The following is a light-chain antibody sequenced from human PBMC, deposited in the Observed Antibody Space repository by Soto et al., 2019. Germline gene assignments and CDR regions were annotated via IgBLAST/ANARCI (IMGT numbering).Light chain of an antibody. J-gene: IGLJ2*01. CDR3: ETWDSNPHVV. CDR2: LEGSGSY. V-gene: IGLV4-60*03. Sequence: QPVLTQSSSASASLGSSVKLTCTLSSGHSSYIIAWHQQQPGKASRYLMKLEGSGSYNKGSGVPDRFSGSSSGADRYLTISNLQSEDEADYYCETWDSNPHVVFGGGTKLTVL. CDR1: SGHSSYI.